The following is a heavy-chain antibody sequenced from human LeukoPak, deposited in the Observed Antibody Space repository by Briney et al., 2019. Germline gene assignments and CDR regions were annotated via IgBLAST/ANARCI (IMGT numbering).Heavy chain of an antibody. J-gene: IGHJ4*02. Sequence: PSETLSLTCTVSGGSISSYYWSWIRQPPGKGLEWIWYIYYSGSTNYNPSLKSRVTISVDTPKNQFSLKVSSVTAADTAVYYCARRTGYYDGFDYWGQGALVTVSS. CDR2: IYYSGST. CDR1: GGSISSYY. D-gene: IGHD3/OR15-3a*01. CDR3: ARRTGYYDGFDY. V-gene: IGHV4-59*01.